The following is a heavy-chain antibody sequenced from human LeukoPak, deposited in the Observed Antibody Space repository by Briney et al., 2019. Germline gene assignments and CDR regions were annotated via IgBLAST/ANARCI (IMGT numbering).Heavy chain of an antibody. CDR3: ARLYCYAGSCYAGLDH. Sequence: TSETLSLTCTVSGGPISTPYWGWIRQPPGEGLEWIGYLDHSGTTNCNPSLKSRVTISVDTSKNQFSPKLTSVTAADTAVYYCARLYCYAGSCYAGLDHWGQGTLVTVSS. CDR2: LDHSGTT. J-gene: IGHJ4*02. CDR1: GGPISTPY. V-gene: IGHV4-59*08. D-gene: IGHD3-22*01.